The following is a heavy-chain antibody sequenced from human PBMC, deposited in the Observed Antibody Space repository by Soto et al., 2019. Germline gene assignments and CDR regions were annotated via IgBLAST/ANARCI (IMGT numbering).Heavy chain of an antibody. D-gene: IGHD3-9*01. V-gene: IGHV3-30-3*01. CDR3: ARGARREPLRYFDWLSTLYYFDY. Sequence: PGGSLRLSCAASGFTFSSYAMHWVRQAPGKGLEWVAVISYDGSNKYYADSVKGRFTISRDNSKNTLYLQMNSLRAEDTAVYYCARGARREPLRYFDWLSTLYYFDYRGQGSLVTVSS. CDR1: GFTFSSYA. CDR2: ISYDGSNK. J-gene: IGHJ4*02.